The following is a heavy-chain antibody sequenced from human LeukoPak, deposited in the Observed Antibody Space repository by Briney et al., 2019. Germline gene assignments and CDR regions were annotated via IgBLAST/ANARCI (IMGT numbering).Heavy chain of an antibody. CDR3: ARDVDGSGNYGFDW. CDR1: GFPFSSYS. D-gene: IGHD3-10*01. Sequence: GALRLSCAAPGFPFSSYSMSWVRQAPGKGLEWVSGISTSSTYRLYADSVKGRFTISRDNAKSSLYLEMNSLRAEDTAVYYCARDVDGSGNYGFDWWGQGILVTVSS. CDR2: ISTSSTYR. V-gene: IGHV3-21*01. J-gene: IGHJ4*02.